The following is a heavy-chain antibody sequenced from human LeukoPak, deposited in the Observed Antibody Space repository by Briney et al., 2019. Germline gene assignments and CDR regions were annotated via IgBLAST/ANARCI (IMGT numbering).Heavy chain of an antibody. CDR1: GGSISSYY. Sequence: KSSETLSLTCTVSGGSISSYYWSWIRQPPGKGLEWIGYIYYSGSTNYNPSLKSRVTISVDTSKNQFSLKLSSVTAADTAVYYCARGVRALVCSSTSCSKGGGRYYYYYMDVWGKGTTVTVSS. D-gene: IGHD2-2*01. J-gene: IGHJ6*03. CDR3: ARGVRALVCSSTSCSKGGGRYYYYYMDV. CDR2: IYYSGST. V-gene: IGHV4-59*12.